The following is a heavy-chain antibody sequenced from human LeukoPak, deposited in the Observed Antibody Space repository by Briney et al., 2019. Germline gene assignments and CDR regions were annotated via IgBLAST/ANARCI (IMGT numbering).Heavy chain of an antibody. CDR2: ISPYNGNT. D-gene: IGHD5-24*01. V-gene: IGHV1-18*01. J-gene: IGHJ4*02. CDR1: GYTFTTNG. Sequence: ASVKVSCKASGYTFTTNGISWLRQAPGQGLEWMGWISPYNGNTDYAQKVQGRVSMTTDTSTSTAYMELRRLRSDDTAVYYCARDKVEMATIFDYWGQGTLVTVSS. CDR3: ARDKVEMATIFDY.